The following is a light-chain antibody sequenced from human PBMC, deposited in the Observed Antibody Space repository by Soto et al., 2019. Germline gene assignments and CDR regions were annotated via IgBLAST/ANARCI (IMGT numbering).Light chain of an antibody. Sequence: QSALTQPASVSGSPEQSITISCTGTSGHFGDDDYVSWYQQHPDKAPKLIIYDVSDRPSGVSNRFSGSKSGNTASLTISGLQAEDEADYYCSSFTTNTSVIFGGGTKVTVL. CDR2: DVS. CDR3: SSFTTNTSVI. V-gene: IGLV2-14*03. J-gene: IGLJ2*01. CDR1: SGHFGDDDY.